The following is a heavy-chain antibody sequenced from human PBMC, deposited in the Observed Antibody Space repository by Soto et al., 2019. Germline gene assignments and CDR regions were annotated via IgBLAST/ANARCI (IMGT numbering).Heavy chain of an antibody. V-gene: IGHV1-69*18. D-gene: IGHD6-19*01. CDR1: TGTFVNTA. J-gene: IGHJ4*02. CDR3: ASVALAGDLLGGVDS. CDR2: IVPIFGTT. Sequence: QVQLVQSGAEVKKTGSSVKVSCKASTGTFVNTAITWVRQAPGQGLELVGTIVPIFGTTHYAQKFHGRVTFTADESTLTAFMELSGLRFDGTAVYYCASVALAGDLLGGVDSWGQGTL.